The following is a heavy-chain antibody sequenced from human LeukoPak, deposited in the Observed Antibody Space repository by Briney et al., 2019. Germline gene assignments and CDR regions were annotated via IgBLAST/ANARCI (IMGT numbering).Heavy chain of an antibody. CDR2: ITYSGST. CDR3: ARQGVGATDC. Sequence: SETLSLPCTVSGGSISSSTYYWAWIRQSQGKGLEWIGSITYSGSTYYHPSIESRVPISVNTSNNQCSLRLLSVTAVDTAVYYCARQGVGATDCWGQGPRVTVSS. CDR1: GGSISSSTYY. V-gene: IGHV4-39*01. J-gene: IGHJ4*02. D-gene: IGHD1-26*01.